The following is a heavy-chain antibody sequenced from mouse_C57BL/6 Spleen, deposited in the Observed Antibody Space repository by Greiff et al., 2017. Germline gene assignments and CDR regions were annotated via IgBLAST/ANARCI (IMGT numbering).Heavy chain of an antibody. CDR3: ASLYGYDVANY. V-gene: IGHV5-6*01. CDR1: GFTFSSYG. CDR2: ISSGGSYT. J-gene: IGHJ2*01. Sequence: EVKLMESGGDLVKPGGSLKLSCAASGFTFSSYGMSWVRQTPDKRLEWVATISSGGSYTYYPDSVKGRFTISRDNAKNTLYLQMSSLKSEDTAMYYCASLYGYDVANYWGQGTTLTVSS. D-gene: IGHD2-2*01.